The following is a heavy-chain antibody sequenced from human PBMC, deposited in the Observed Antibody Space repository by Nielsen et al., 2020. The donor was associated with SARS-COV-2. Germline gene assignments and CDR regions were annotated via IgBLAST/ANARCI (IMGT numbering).Heavy chain of an antibody. D-gene: IGHD6-6*01. CDR3: ARDHSSSSPYYYYYYMDV. J-gene: IGHJ6*03. CDR2: IKQDGSEK. V-gene: IGHV3-7*03. CDR1: GFTFSDYY. Sequence: GGSLRLSCAASGFTFSDYYMSWIRQAPGKGLEWVANIKQDGSEKYYVDSVKGRFTISRDNAKNSLYLQMNSLRAEDTAVYYCARDHSSSSPYYYYYYMDVWGKGTTVTVSS.